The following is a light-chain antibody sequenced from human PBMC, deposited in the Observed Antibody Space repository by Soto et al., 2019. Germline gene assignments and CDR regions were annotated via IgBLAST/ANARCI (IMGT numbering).Light chain of an antibody. V-gene: IGKV1-33*01. CDR2: DAS. J-gene: IGKJ3*01. Sequence: DIPMTQSPSSLSASVGGRVTITCQASQDISNYLNWYQQKPGKAPKLLIYDASNLETGVPSRFSGSGSGTDFTFTISSLQPEDIATYYCQQYDSLEFTFGPGTKVDIK. CDR1: QDISNY. CDR3: QQYDSLEFT.